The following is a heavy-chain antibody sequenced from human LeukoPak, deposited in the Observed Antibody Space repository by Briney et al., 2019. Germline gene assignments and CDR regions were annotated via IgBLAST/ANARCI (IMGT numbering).Heavy chain of an antibody. J-gene: IGHJ4*02. D-gene: IGHD2-2*02. V-gene: IGHV3-23*01. CDR3: AKGTVPAAISAQGDSFDY. Sequence: GGSLRLSCAASGFTFSSCWMSWVRQAPGKGLEWVSAISGSGGSTYYADSVKGRFTISRDNSKNTLYLQMNSLRAEDTAVYYCAKGTVPAAISAQGDSFDYWGQGTLVTVSS. CDR2: ISGSGGST. CDR1: GFTFSSCW.